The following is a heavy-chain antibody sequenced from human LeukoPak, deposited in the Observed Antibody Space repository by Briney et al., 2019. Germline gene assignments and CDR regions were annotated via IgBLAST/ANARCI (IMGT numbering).Heavy chain of an antibody. J-gene: IGHJ4*02. CDR3: TVTTPLGSGY. Sequence: SETLSLTCTVSGGSVSSGSYYWSWIRQPPGKGLEWIGYIYYSGSTYYNPSLKSRVTISVDTSKNQFSLKLSSVTAADTAVYYCTVTTPLGSGYWGQGTLVTVSS. CDR1: GGSVSSGSYY. V-gene: IGHV4-31*06. D-gene: IGHD4-17*01. CDR2: IYYSGST.